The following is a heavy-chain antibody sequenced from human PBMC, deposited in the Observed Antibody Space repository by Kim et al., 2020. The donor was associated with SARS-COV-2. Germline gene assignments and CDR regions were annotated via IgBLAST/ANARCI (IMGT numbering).Heavy chain of an antibody. CDR3: ASSVASPPAQLPTELDY. J-gene: IGHJ4*02. CDR1: GYTFTSYA. D-gene: IGHD2-2*01. V-gene: IGHV7-4-1*02. CDR2: INTNTGNP. Sequence: ASVKVSCKASGYTFTSYAMNWVRQAPGQGLEWMGWINTNTGNPTYAQGFTGRFVFSLDTSVSTAYLQISSLKAEDTAVYYCASSVASPPAQLPTELDYWGQGTLLTVSS.